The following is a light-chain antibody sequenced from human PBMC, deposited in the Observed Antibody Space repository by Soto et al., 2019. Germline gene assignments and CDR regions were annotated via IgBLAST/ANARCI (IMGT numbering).Light chain of an antibody. CDR2: KAS. CDR3: QHYTSYSEV. J-gene: IGKJ1*01. CDR1: QTISSW. V-gene: IGKV1-5*03. Sequence: IQLTPSRSTLSASVVDVVTITCRASQTISSWLAWYQQKPGKAPKLLIYKASTLKSGVPSRFSRSGSGTALTLTIRTLQPDDFAPYYCQHYTSYSEVFGQGTKVDIK.